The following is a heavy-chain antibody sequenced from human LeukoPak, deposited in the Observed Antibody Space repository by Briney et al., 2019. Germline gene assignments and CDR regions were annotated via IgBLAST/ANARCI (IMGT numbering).Heavy chain of an antibody. CDR3: ARGRWLRSSFDY. Sequence: XXGGXFSGYYWSWIRQPPGKGLEGIGEINHSGSTNYNPSLTSRVTISVDTSKNQFSLKLSSVTAADTAVYYCARGRWLRSSFDYWGQGTLVTVSS. CDR1: GGXFSGYY. V-gene: IGHV4-34*01. CDR2: INHSGST. D-gene: IGHD5-12*01. J-gene: IGHJ4*02.